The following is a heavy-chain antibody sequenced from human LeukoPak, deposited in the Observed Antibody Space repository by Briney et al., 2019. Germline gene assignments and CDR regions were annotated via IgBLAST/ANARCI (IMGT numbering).Heavy chain of an antibody. CDR2: INPNSGGT. J-gene: IGHJ3*02. V-gene: IGHV1-2*02. Sequence: APVKVSCKSFGYTFTSNYMHWVRQAPGQGLEWMGWINPNSGGTNYAQKFQGRVTMTRDTSISTAYMELSRLRSDDTAVYYCARTLVVINDAFDIWGQGTMVTVSS. D-gene: IGHD3-22*01. CDR1: GYTFTSNY. CDR3: ARTLVVINDAFDI.